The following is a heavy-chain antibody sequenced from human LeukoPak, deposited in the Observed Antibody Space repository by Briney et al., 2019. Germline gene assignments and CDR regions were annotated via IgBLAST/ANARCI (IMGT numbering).Heavy chain of an antibody. V-gene: IGHV3-23*01. CDR1: GFTFSSYA. CDR2: ISGSGGST. Sequence: GGSLRLSCAASGFTFSSYAMSWVRQAPGKGLEWVSAISGSGGSTYYADSVKGRFTISRDNSKNTLYLQMNSLKTEDTAVYYCTRVDSSGGYWGQGTLVTVSS. J-gene: IGHJ4*02. CDR3: TRVDSSGGY. D-gene: IGHD6-19*01.